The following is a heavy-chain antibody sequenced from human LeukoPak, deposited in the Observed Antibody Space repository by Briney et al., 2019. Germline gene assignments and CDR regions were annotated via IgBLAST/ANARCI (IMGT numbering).Heavy chain of an antibody. D-gene: IGHD5-24*01. Sequence: GASVKVSCKASGFTFTSSAVQWVRQARGQRLEWKGWIVVGSGNTNYAQKFQERVTITRDMSTSTAYMELSSLRSEDTAVYCCAAGRRDGYSPGDYWGQGTLVTVSS. V-gene: IGHV1-58*01. CDR3: AAGRRDGYSPGDY. J-gene: IGHJ4*02. CDR2: IVVGSGNT. CDR1: GFTFTSSA.